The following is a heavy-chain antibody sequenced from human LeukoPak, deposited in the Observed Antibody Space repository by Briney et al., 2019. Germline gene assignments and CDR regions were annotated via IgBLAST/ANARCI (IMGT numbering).Heavy chain of an antibody. J-gene: IGHJ4*02. Sequence: ASVKVSCKASGYTFTGYYMHWVRQAPGQGLEWMGRINPNSGGTNHAQKFQGRVTMTRDTSISTAYMELSRLRSDDTAVYYCARDPESIAARHSFDYWGQGTLVTVSS. CDR2: INPNSGGT. V-gene: IGHV1-2*06. D-gene: IGHD6-6*01. CDR3: ARDPESIAARHSFDY. CDR1: GYTFTGYY.